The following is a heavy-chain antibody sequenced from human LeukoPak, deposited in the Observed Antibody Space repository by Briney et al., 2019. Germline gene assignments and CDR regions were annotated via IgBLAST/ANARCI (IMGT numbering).Heavy chain of an antibody. J-gene: IGHJ4*02. V-gene: IGHV3-74*01. CDR2: INTDGSGT. D-gene: IGHD3-22*01. Sequence: GGSLRLSCAASGFTFSSHWMHWVRQAPGKGLVWVSRINTDGSGTDYADSVKGRFTISRDNAKNTLYLQMNSLRAEDTAVYYCARGGSYYYDSSGYGFDYWGQGTLVTVSS. CDR1: GFTFSSHW. CDR3: ARGGSYYYDSSGYGFDY.